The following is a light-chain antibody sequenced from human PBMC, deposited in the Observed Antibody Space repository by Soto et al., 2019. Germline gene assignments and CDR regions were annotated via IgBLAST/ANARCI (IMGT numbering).Light chain of an antibody. CDR2: DAS. CDR1: QSVDWY. J-gene: IGKJ3*01. Sequence: EIVLTQSPATLSLSPGDRATVSCRASQSVDWYVAWYQHKPGKAPRLLIYDASTRATGIPDRFSGSGSGTEFTLTISTLEPEDFAVYYCQQRSNWPPITFGPGTKVDMK. V-gene: IGKV3-11*01. CDR3: QQRSNWPPIT.